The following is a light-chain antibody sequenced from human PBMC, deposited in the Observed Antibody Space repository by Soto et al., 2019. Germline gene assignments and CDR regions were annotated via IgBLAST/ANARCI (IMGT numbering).Light chain of an antibody. Sequence: DIQLTQSPSTLSASVGDRVTITCRASQSISSWLAWYQQKPGKAPKLLIYDASSSESGVPSRLSGSGSVTEFTLTISSLQPDDFATYYCQQYNSYWTFGQGTKVDIK. CDR2: DAS. CDR3: QQYNSYWT. J-gene: IGKJ1*01. V-gene: IGKV1-5*01. CDR1: QSISSW.